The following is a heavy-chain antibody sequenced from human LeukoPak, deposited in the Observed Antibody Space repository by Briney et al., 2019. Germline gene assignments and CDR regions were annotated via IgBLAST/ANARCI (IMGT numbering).Heavy chain of an antibody. D-gene: IGHD3-9*01. CDR2: ISSSGSTI. CDR3: ARKVPYYDILTGDHPFDY. V-gene: IGHV3-48*03. Sequence: GGSLRLSCAASGFTFSSYEMNWVRQAPGKGLEWVSYISSSGSTIYYADSVKGRFIISRDNAKNSLYLQMNSLRAEDTAVYYCARKVPYYDILTGDHPFDYWGQGTLVTVSS. J-gene: IGHJ4*02. CDR1: GFTFSSYE.